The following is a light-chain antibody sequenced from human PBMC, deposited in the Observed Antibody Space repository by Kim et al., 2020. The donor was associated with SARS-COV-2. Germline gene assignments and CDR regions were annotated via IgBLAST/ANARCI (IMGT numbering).Light chain of an antibody. J-gene: IGKJ5*01. CDR3: QQRSNWPPIT. CDR1: QSVSSY. Sequence: EIVLTQSPATLPLSSGERATLSCRASQSVSSYLAWYQQKPGQAPRLLIYDASNRATGIPARFSGSGSGTDFTLTISSLEPEDFAVYYCQQRSNWPPITFGQGTPLEIK. V-gene: IGKV3-11*01. CDR2: DAS.